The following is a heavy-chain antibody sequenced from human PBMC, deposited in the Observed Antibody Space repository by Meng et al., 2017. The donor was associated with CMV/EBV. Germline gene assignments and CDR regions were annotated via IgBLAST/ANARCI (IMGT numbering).Heavy chain of an antibody. CDR3: ARVHFGDYGMGY. D-gene: IGHD4-17*01. J-gene: IGHJ4*02. Sequence: GESLKISCAASGFTVSSNYMSWVRQAPGKGLEWVSVIYSGGSTYYADSVRGRFTISRDNSKNTLYLQMNSLRAEDTAVYYCARVHFGDYGMGYWGQGTLVTVSS. CDR1: GFTVSSNY. V-gene: IGHV3-66*02. CDR2: IYSGGST.